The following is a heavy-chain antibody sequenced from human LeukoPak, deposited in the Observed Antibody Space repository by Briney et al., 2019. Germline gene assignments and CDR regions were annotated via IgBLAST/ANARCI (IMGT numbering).Heavy chain of an antibody. CDR1: GFTFSTYT. Sequence: GGSLRLSCAASGFTFSTYTMSWVRQAPGKGLEWVSAINTGGGTSSADSVKGRVTISRDNSESTLYLQMSSLRAEDTAVYYCARGLNSVTWGPFDIWGQGTVVTVSS. V-gene: IGHV3-23*01. J-gene: IGHJ3*02. CDR2: INTGGGT. CDR3: ARGLNSVTWGPFDI. D-gene: IGHD5/OR15-5a*01.